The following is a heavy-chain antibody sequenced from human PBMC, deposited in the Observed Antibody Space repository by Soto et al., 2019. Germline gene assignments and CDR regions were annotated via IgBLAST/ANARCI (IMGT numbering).Heavy chain of an antibody. V-gene: IGHV3-15*01. CDR2: IKSKTDGGTT. Sequence: GGSLRLSCAASGFTFSNAWLSWVRQAPGKGLEWVGRIKSKTDGGTTDYAAPVKGRFTISRDDSKITLYLQMNSLKTEDTAVYYCTTGGSNYYDSSGYAFDIWGQGTMVTVSS. D-gene: IGHD3-22*01. CDR3: TTGGSNYYDSSGYAFDI. J-gene: IGHJ3*02. CDR1: GFTFSNAW.